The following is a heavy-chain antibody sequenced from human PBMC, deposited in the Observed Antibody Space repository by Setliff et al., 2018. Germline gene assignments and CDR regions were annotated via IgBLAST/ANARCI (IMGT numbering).Heavy chain of an antibody. CDR2: ISSSSTKI. J-gene: IGHJ4*02. D-gene: IGHD2-15*01. CDR3: AGTCSGSGCYAGLES. V-gene: IGHV3-21*04. CDR1: GFTFSDNG. Sequence: GGSLRLSCEASGFTFSDNGMAWVRQSPGMGLEWVASISSSSTKIFYAETVMGRFNISRDNSKNTLYLQMNGLRAEDTAIYYCAGTCSGSGCYAGLESWGQGTLVTVSS.